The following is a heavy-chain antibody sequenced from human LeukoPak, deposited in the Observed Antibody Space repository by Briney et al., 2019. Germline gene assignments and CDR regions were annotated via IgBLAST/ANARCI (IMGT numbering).Heavy chain of an antibody. D-gene: IGHD1-1*01. V-gene: IGHV3-48*03. Sequence: PGGSLRLSCAASGFTFSSYEMNWVRQAPGKGLEWVSYISSSGTAIYYADSVKGRFTISRDTAKNLLYLQMNSLRAEDTALYYCARDMEPDAFDIWGQGTMVTVSS. J-gene: IGHJ3*02. CDR1: GFTFSSYE. CDR2: ISSSGTAI. CDR3: ARDMEPDAFDI.